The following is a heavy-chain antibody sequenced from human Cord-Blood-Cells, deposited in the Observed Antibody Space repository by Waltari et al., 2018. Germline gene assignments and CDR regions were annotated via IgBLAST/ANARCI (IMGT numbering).Heavy chain of an antibody. CDR3: ARAKGFSSSSFNWFDP. CDR2: IYHSGST. J-gene: IGHJ5*02. D-gene: IGHD6-6*01. CDR1: GYSISSGYY. V-gene: IGHV4-38-2*01. Sequence: QVQLQESGPGLVKPSETLSLTCAVSGYSISSGYYWGWIRQPQGKGLEWIGSIYHSGSTYYNPSLKSRVTISVDTAKNQFSLKLSSVTAADTAVYYCARAKGFSSSSFNWFDPWGQGTLVTVSS.